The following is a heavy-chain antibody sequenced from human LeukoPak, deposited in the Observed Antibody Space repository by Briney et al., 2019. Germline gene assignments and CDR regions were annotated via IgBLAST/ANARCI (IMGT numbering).Heavy chain of an antibody. J-gene: IGHJ3*02. V-gene: IGHV1-18*01. CDR2: ISAYNGNT. CDR3: ARGFRYYYDSSGYGAFDI. D-gene: IGHD3-22*01. CDR1: GYTFTSYG. Sequence: ASVKVSCKASGYTFTSYGISWVRQAPGQGLEWMGWISAYNGNTNYAQKLQGRVTMTTDTSTSTAYMELSSLRSEDTAVYYCARGFRYYYDSSGYGAFDIWGQGTMVTVSS.